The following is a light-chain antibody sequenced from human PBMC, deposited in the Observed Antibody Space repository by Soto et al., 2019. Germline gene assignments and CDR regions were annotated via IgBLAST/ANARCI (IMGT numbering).Light chain of an antibody. Sequence: DIPMTQSPSSVSSSPGDRVTITCRASQTISTWLAWYQQKPGKAPRLLIYAASNLHTGVPSRFSGSGSGTVSTPTISSLQPEDFATYYCQHTNSFPLTFGQGTKVEIK. CDR1: QTISTW. CDR2: AAS. V-gene: IGKV1D-12*01. J-gene: IGKJ1*01. CDR3: QHTNSFPLT.